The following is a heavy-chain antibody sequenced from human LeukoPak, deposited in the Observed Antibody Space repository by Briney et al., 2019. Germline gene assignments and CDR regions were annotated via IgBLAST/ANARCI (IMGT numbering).Heavy chain of an antibody. D-gene: IGHD3-22*01. Sequence: ASVKVSCKASGYTFTGYYMHWVRQAPGQGLEWMGWINPKSGVTKYAQKFQGRVTMTRDTSISTAYMELSRLRSDDATVYYCARGGDYYDSSGYPDDAFDIWGQGTMVIVSS. CDR1: GYTFTGYY. V-gene: IGHV1-2*02. CDR3: ARGGDYYDSSGYPDDAFDI. CDR2: INPKSGVT. J-gene: IGHJ3*02.